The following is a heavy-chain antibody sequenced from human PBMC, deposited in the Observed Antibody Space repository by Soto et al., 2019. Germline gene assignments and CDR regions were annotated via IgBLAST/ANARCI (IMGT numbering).Heavy chain of an antibody. J-gene: IGHJ4*02. CDR3: ARDGYSSSRAGIDY. V-gene: IGHV3-48*01. CDR2: ISSSSSTI. CDR1: GFTFSSYS. Sequence: EVQLVESGGGLVQPGGSLRLSCAASGFTFSSYSMNWVRQAPGKGLEWVSYISSSSSTIYYADSVKGRFTISGDNAKNSLYLQMNSLRAEDTAVYYCARDGYSSSRAGIDYWGQGTLVTVSS. D-gene: IGHD6-13*01.